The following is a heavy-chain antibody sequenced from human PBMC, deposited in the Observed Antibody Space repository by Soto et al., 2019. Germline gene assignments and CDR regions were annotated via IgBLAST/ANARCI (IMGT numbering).Heavy chain of an antibody. CDR3: ARLTTTDLDY. J-gene: IGHJ4*02. CDR1: GGSISSYY. V-gene: IGHV4-59*08. D-gene: IGHD1-1*01. Sequence: SSETLSLTCTVSGGSISSYYWSWIRQPPGKGLEWIGYIYYSGSTNYNPSLKSRVTISVDTSKNQFSLKLSSVTAADTAVYYCARLTTTDLDYWGQGTLVTVSS. CDR2: IYYSGST.